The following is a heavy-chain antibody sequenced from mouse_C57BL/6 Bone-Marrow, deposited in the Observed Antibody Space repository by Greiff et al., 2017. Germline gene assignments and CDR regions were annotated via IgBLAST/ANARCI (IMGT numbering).Heavy chain of an antibody. CDR2: IYPGSGST. D-gene: IGHD2-3*01. Sequence: QVQLQQPGAELVKPGASVKMSCKASGYTFTSYWITWVKQRPGQGLEWIGDIYPGSGSTNYNEKFKSKATLTVDTSSSTAYMQRSSLTSEDSAVYYCARARDDGYVAWFAYWGQGTLVTVSA. CDR1: GYTFTSYW. CDR3: ARARDDGYVAWFAY. V-gene: IGHV1-55*01. J-gene: IGHJ3*01.